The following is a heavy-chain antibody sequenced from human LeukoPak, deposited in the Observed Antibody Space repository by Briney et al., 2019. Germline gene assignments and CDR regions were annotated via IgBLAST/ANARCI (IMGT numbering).Heavy chain of an antibody. V-gene: IGHV4-34*01. CDR1: GGSISSYY. D-gene: IGHD3-10*01. J-gene: IGHJ6*03. Sequence: PSETLSLTCTVSGGSISSYYWSWIRQPPGKGLEWIGEINHSGSTNYNPSLKSRVTISVDTSKNQFSLKLSSVTAADTAVYYCARQGPITMVRGVINLYYYYYMDVWGKGTTVTISS. CDR2: INHSGST. CDR3: ARQGPITMVRGVINLYYYYYMDV.